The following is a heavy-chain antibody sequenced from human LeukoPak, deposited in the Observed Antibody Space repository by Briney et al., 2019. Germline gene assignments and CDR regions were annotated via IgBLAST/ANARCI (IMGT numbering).Heavy chain of an antibody. D-gene: IGHD3-16*02. CDR1: GFTFSSYW. V-gene: IGHV3-7*01. CDR3: ARVRITFGGVIVPDY. Sequence: GGSLRLSCAASGFTFSSYWMSWVRQAPGKGLELVANIKQDGSEKYYXDSVXGRFTISRDNAKNSLYLQMNSLRAEDTVVYYCARVRITFGGVIVPDYWGQGTLVTVS. J-gene: IGHJ4*02. CDR2: IKQDGSEK.